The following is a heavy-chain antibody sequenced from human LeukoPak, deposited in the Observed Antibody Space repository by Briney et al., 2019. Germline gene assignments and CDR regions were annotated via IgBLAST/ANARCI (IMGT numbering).Heavy chain of an antibody. Sequence: PGGSLRLSCAASGFTVSSNYMSWVRQAPGKGLEWVSVIYSGGSTYYADSVKGRFTISRDNSKNTLYLQTNSLRAEDTAVYYCARYAQYCSGGSCYYWGQGTLVTVSS. CDR1: GFTVSSNY. J-gene: IGHJ4*02. CDR2: IYSGGST. D-gene: IGHD2-15*01. V-gene: IGHV3-66*01. CDR3: ARYAQYCSGGSCYY.